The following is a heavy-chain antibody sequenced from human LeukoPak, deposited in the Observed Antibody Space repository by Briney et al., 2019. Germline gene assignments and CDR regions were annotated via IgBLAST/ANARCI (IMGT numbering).Heavy chain of an antibody. CDR2: TNQGGSLN. Sequence: PGGSLRLSCAASGFSFRDFWMSWVRQSPGKGLEWVASTNQGGSLNYYVDSVKGRFTISRDDAKSSLYVRMDSLRDEDTAVYYCARFGYSGWNLEYWGQGTLVTVSS. CDR3: ARFGYSGWNLEY. J-gene: IGHJ4*02. V-gene: IGHV3-7*01. CDR1: GFSFRDFW. D-gene: IGHD5-12*01.